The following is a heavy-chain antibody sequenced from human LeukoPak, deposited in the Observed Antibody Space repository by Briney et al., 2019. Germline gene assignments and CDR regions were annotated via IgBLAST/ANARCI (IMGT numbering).Heavy chain of an antibody. J-gene: IGHJ5*02. CDR2: IYYSGST. CDR3: ARAVYYDFWSGQRGDSNWFDP. Sequence: PSETLSLTCTVSGGSISSGDYYWSWIRQPPGKGLEWIGYIYYSGSTYYNPSLKSRVTISVDTSKNQFSLKLSSVTAADTAVYYCARAVYYDFWSGQRGDSNWFDPWGQGTLVTVSS. CDR1: GGSISSGDYY. D-gene: IGHD3-3*01. V-gene: IGHV4-30-4*08.